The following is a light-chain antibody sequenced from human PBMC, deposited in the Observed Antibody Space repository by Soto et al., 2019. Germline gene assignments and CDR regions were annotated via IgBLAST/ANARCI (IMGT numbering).Light chain of an antibody. J-gene: IGKJ1*01. Sequence: ELVMTQSPATLSVSPGARATLSCRASQSVSSNLAWYQKKPGQAPRLLIYGASIRATGIPARFSGIGSGTEFTLTISSLQSEDGAVYDGQQYNNWPRTFGQGTKGDIK. CDR3: QQYNNWPRT. CDR2: GAS. CDR1: QSVSSN. V-gene: IGKV3-15*01.